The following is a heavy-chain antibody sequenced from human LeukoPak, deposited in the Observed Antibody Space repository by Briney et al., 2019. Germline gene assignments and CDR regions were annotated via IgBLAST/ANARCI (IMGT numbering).Heavy chain of an antibody. CDR2: ISGYNGDT. CDR1: GFIFTKFG. J-gene: IGHJ5*02. CDR3: ARDPSNTSGWKTWFDT. V-gene: IGHV1-18*01. D-gene: IGHD6-19*01. Sequence: ASVKVSCKASGFIFTKFGISWVRQAPGQGLEWVGWISGYNGDTNYAQKLQGRVSMTIDTSTTTAYMELRSLSSDDTAFYYCARDPSNTSGWKTWFDTWGQGTLVTVSS.